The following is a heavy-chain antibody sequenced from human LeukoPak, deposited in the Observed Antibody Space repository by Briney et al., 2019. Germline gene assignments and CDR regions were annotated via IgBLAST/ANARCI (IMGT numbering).Heavy chain of an antibody. D-gene: IGHD3-10*01. V-gene: IGHV1-69*04. CDR3: ARDRVSITMVRGVIAAPIDY. Sequence: ASVKVSCKASGGTFSSYAISWVRQAPGQGLEWMGRIIPILGIANYAQKFQGRVTITADKSTSTAYMELSSLRSEDTAVYYCARDRVSITMVRGVIAAPIDYWGQGTLVTVSS. CDR1: GGTFSSYA. J-gene: IGHJ4*02. CDR2: IIPILGIA.